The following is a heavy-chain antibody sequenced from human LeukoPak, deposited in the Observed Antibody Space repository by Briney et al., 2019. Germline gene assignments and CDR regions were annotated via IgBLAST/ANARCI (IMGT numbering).Heavy chain of an antibody. Sequence: SGTLSLTCAVSGDSISNTNWWTWVRQPPGKGLEWIGEIYHSGDTNYNPSLKSRVTISVDKSRNQFSLNLNSVTAADTAVYYCARRFGSGSYHYYFDYWGQGTLVTVSS. J-gene: IGHJ4*02. CDR1: GDSISNTNW. V-gene: IGHV4-4*02. CDR3: ARRFGSGSYHYYFDY. D-gene: IGHD3-10*01. CDR2: IYHSGDT.